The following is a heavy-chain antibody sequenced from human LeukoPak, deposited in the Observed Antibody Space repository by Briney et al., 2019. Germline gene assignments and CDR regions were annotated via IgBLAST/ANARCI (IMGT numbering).Heavy chain of an antibody. CDR1: GFTFTDYY. Sequence: GGTLRLSCAASGFTFTDYYMSWIRHAPGQGMEWVSYIGRSRTTSYYADSVKLRFTISGDNAKNSLYLQRNSLGAEDTSVYYCARSSSTVCYYGMDVWGQGTTVTVSS. D-gene: IGHD2-2*01. CDR2: IGRSRTTS. J-gene: IGHJ6*02. V-gene: IGHV3-11*01. CDR3: ARSSSTVCYYGMDV.